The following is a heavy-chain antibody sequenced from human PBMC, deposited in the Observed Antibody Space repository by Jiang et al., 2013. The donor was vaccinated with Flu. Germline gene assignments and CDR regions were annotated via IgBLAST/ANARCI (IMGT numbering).Heavy chain of an antibody. V-gene: IGHV3-23*01. CDR2: ISGSGGST. CDR3: AKGIVVVITPNLDY. CDR1: GFTFSSYA. J-gene: IGHJ4*02. D-gene: IGHD3-22*01. Sequence: QLLESGGGLVQPGGSLRLSCAASGFTFSSYAMSWVRQAPGKGLEWVSAISGSGGSTYYADSVKGRFTISRDNSKNTLYLQMNSLRAEDTAVYYCAKGIVVVITPNLDYWGQGTLVTVSS.